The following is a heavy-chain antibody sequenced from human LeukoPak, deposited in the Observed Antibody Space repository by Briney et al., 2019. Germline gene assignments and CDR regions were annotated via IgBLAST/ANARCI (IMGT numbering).Heavy chain of an antibody. V-gene: IGHV1-18*01. Sequence: ASVKVSCKASGYTFTSYGISWVRQAPGQGLEWMGWISAYNGNTNYAQKLQGRVTMTTDTSTSTAYMELRSLRSDDTAVYYCARDRGGIVGATNWFDPWGQGTLVTVSS. CDR1: GYTFTSYG. J-gene: IGHJ5*02. CDR3: ARDRGGIVGATNWFDP. CDR2: ISAYNGNT. D-gene: IGHD1-26*01.